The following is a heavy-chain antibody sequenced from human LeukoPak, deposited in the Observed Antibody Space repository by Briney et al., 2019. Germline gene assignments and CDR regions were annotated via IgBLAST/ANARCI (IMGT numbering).Heavy chain of an antibody. D-gene: IGHD6-19*01. Sequence: ASVKVSCKASGYTFTSYYMHWVRQAPGQGLEWMGIINPSGGSTSYAQKFQGRVTMTRDMSTSTVYMELSSLRSEDTAVYYCATLPHSSGWYWLGDYWGQGTLVTVSS. J-gene: IGHJ4*02. CDR1: GYTFTSYY. CDR2: INPSGGST. CDR3: ATLPHSSGWYWLGDY. V-gene: IGHV1-46*01.